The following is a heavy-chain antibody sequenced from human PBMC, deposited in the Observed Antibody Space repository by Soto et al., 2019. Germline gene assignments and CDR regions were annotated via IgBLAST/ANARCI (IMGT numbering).Heavy chain of an antibody. J-gene: IGHJ3*02. CDR3: AKRWDESGRGAFDI. V-gene: IGHV3-9*01. D-gene: IGHD1-26*01. CDR1: GFTFDDYA. Sequence: EVQLVESGGGLVQPGRSLRLSCAASGFTFDDYAMHWVRQAPGKGLEWVSGISWNSGSIGYADSVKGRFTISRDNAKNSLYLQMNSLRAEDTALYYCAKRWDESGRGAFDIWGQGTMVTVSS. CDR2: ISWNSGSI.